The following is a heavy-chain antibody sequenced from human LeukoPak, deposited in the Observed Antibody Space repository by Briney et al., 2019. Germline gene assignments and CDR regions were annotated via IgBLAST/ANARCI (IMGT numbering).Heavy chain of an antibody. CDR2: IRYDGSNK. J-gene: IGHJ4*02. D-gene: IGHD3-10*01. CDR3: AKDHGRDYYGSGRYDY. V-gene: IGHV3-30*02. CDR1: GFTFSSYS. Sequence: GGSLRLSCAASGFTFSSYSMNWVRQAPGKGLEWVAFIRYDGSNKYYADSVKGRFTISRDNSKNTLYLQMNSLRAEDTAVYYCAKDHGRDYYGSGRYDYWGQGTLVTVSS.